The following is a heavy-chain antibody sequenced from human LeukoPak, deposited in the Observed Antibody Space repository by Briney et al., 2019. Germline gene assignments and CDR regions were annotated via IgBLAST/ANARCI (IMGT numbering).Heavy chain of an antibody. V-gene: IGHV3-33*01. J-gene: IGHJ4*02. D-gene: IGHD4-17*01. Sequence: GRSLRLSCAASGFTFSSYGMHWVRQAPGKGLEWVAVIWYDGSNKYYADSVKGRFTISRDNSKNTPYLQMNSLRAEDTAVYYCARDYGDGKNYFDYWGQGTLVTVSS. CDR1: GFTFSSYG. CDR2: IWYDGSNK. CDR3: ARDYGDGKNYFDY.